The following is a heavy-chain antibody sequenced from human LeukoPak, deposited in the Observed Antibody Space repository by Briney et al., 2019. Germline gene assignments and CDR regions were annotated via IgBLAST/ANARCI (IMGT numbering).Heavy chain of an antibody. CDR2: INTDGSST. D-gene: IGHD2-2*01. J-gene: IGHJ6*02. CDR3: AKDLRYCSSTSCYVGSYYYGMDV. Sequence: PGGSLRLSCAASGFTFSSYWMHWVRQAPGKGLVWVSRINTDGSSTSYADSVKGRFTISRDNAKNTLYLQMNSLRAEDTAVYYCAKDLRYCSSTSCYVGSYYYGMDVWGQGTTVTVSS. V-gene: IGHV3-74*01. CDR1: GFTFSSYW.